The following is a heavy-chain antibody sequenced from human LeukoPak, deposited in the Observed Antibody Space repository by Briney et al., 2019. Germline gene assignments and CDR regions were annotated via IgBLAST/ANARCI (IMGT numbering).Heavy chain of an antibody. D-gene: IGHD1-7*01. V-gene: IGHV4-59*11. J-gene: IGHJ6*03. Sequence: SETLSLTCTVSGGSISSHYWSWLRQPPGKGLEWIGYIYYSGTTTYNPSLKSRVIISVDTSKNQFSLKLTSVTTADTAVYYCARVGGRPGTTDYYYYYYMDVWGKGTTVTVSS. CDR1: GGSISSHY. CDR3: ARVGGRPGTTDYYYYYYMDV. CDR2: IYYSGTT.